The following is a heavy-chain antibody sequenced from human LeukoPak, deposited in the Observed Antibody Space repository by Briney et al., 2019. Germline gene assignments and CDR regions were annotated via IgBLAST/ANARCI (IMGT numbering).Heavy chain of an antibody. CDR3: AREMAALGDPEYYFDY. V-gene: IGHV1-69*06. D-gene: IGHD2-15*01. J-gene: IGHJ4*02. CDR1: GDTFSSYA. Sequence: SVKVSRKASGDTFSSYAINWVRQAPGQGLEWMGGIIPLFGAANYAQKLQDRVTITADKSTSTAYMDLSSLRSEDTAVYYCAREMAALGDPEYYFDYWGQGTLVTVSS. CDR2: IIPLFGAA.